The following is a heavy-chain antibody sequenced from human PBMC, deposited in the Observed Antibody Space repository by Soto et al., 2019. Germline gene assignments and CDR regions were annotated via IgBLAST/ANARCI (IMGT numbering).Heavy chain of an antibody. Sequence: QLHLVQSGAVVKKPGASVTVSCSASGYPVTAYYMHWVRQAPGRGLEWMGGINPATGAAKYTQTFHGRVTMARDTSTSTVFMELSGLTSEARAIFYCAIGGGVGVAGSAAFDMWGQGTLVTVSS. CDR1: GYPVTAYY. CDR3: AIGGGVGVAGSAAFDM. D-gene: IGHD3-3*01. V-gene: IGHV1-2*02. CDR2: INPATGAA. J-gene: IGHJ3*02.